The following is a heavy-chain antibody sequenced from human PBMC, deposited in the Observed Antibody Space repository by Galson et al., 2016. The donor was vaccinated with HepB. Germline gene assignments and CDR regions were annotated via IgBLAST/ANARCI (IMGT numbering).Heavy chain of an antibody. J-gene: IGHJ4*02. CDR2: IHYSGTT. CDR3: ARQDLLSGYSTFDY. CDR1: GGSISCGGHY. Sequence: TLSLTCTVSGGSISCGGHYWSWIRQHPGKGLEWIAYIHYSGTTDYNPSLKSRVSISIDTSKNQFSLKLTSVTAADTAVYYCARQDLLSGYSTFDYWGQGTLVTVSS. V-gene: IGHV4-31*03. D-gene: IGHD3-9*01.